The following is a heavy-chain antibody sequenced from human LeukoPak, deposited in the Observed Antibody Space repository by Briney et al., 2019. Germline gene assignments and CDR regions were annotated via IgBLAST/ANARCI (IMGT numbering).Heavy chain of an antibody. CDR3: AKDRRDYYYYYMDV. J-gene: IGHJ6*03. CDR1: GFTFSSYA. V-gene: IGHV3-30*02. CDR2: IRYDGSNK. Sequence: GGSLRLSCAASGFTFSSYAMHWVRQAPGKGLEWVAFIRYDGSNKYYADSVKGRFTISRDNSKNTLYLQMNSLRAEDTAVYYCAKDRRDYYYYYMDVWGKGTTVTISS.